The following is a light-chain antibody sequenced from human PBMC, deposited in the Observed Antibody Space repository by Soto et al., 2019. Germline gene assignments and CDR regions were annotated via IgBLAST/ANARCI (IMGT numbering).Light chain of an antibody. CDR3: QQYADSPIT. CDR1: QSVTSNY. CDR2: DAS. Sequence: EIVLTQSPGTLFLSPGERATLSCRASQSVTSNYLAWYQQKPGQAPRLLIYDASNRATGTPDRFLGRGSGTDFTLIISRLEPEDFAVYYCQQYADSPITFGQGTRLEIK. V-gene: IGKV3-20*01. J-gene: IGKJ5*01.